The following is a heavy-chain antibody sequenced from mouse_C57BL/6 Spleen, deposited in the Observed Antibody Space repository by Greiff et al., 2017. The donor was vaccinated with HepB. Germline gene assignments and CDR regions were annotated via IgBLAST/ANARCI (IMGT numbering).Heavy chain of an antibody. J-gene: IGHJ1*03. CDR3: AGYYGSRGYFDV. CDR1: GYTFTSYN. D-gene: IGHD1-1*01. V-gene: IGHV1-12*01. Sequence: QVQLKQSGAELVRPGASVKMSCKASGYTFTSYNMHWVKQTPRQGLEWIGAIYPGNGDTSYNQKFKGKATLTVDKSSGTAYMQLSSLTSEDSAVYFCAGYYGSRGYFDVWGTGTTVTVSS. CDR2: IYPGNGDT.